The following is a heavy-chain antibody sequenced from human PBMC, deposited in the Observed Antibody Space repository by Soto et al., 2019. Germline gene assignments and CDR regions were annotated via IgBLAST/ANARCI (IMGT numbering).Heavy chain of an antibody. V-gene: IGHV3-30-3*01. J-gene: IGHJ6*02. CDR1: GFTFSSYA. D-gene: IGHD5-12*01. CDR3: ARDKMATITGYYYGMDV. Sequence: PGGSLRPSCAASGFTFSSYAMHWVRQAPGKGLEWVAVISYDGSNKYYADSVKGRFTISRDNSKNTLYLQMNSLRAEDTAVYYCARDKMATITGYYYGMDVWGQGTTVTVSS. CDR2: ISYDGSNK.